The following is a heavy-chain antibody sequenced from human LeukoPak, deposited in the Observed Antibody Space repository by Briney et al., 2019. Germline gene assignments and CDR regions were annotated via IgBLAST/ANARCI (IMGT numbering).Heavy chain of an antibody. D-gene: IGHD2-15*01. CDR1: GYTLTGYY. J-gene: IGHJ4*02. CDR2: INPNTGDT. Sequence: ASVKVSCKASGYTLTGYYLFWVRQAPGQGLEWMGWINPNTGDTRYGQKFQGRVTLTRDTSIRTTYMELSSLRSDDTAVYYCARDERFCNGDNHYPDLGYWGQGTLVTVSS. CDR3: ARDERFCNGDNHYPDLGY. V-gene: IGHV1-2*02.